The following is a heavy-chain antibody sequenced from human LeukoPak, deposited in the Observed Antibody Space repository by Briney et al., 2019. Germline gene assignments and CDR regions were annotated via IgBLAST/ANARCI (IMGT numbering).Heavy chain of an antibody. V-gene: IGHV3-48*03. CDR3: ARAYTPRVLLWFGGGLNWFDP. Sequence: GGSLRLSCAASGFTFSSYEMNWVRQAPGKGLEWVSYIRSSGSTIYYSDSVKGRFTISRDNAKNSLYLQMNSLRAEDTAVYYCARAYTPRVLLWFGGGLNWFDPWGQGTLVTVSS. CDR1: GFTFSSYE. J-gene: IGHJ5*02. CDR2: IRSSGSTI. D-gene: IGHD3-10*01.